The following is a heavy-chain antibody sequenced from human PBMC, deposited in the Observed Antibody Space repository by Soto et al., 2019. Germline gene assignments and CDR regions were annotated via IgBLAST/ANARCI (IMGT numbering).Heavy chain of an antibody. CDR2: INGYNGNT. Sequence: QVQLVQSGAEVKKPGASVKVSCKASGYTFTTYGISWVRQAPGQGLEWMGWINGYNGNTNYAQKLQGRVTVTTDTSTSTAYMERRSLRADDTAVYYCARDPVAGTYFDCWGQGTLVTVSS. CDR1: GYTFTTYG. CDR3: ARDPVAGTYFDC. V-gene: IGHV1-18*01. J-gene: IGHJ4*02. D-gene: IGHD6-19*01.